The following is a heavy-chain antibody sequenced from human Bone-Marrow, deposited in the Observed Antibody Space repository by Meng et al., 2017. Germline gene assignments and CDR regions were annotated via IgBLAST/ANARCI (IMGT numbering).Heavy chain of an antibody. Sequence: QVPLQESGPGLVKPSQTLSLTCTVSGGSISSGGYYWSWIRQHPGKGLEWIGYIYYSGSTYYNPSLKSLVTISVDTSKNQFSLKLSSVTAADTAVHYCARWAPSSRTFDYWGQGTLVTVSS. J-gene: IGHJ4*02. D-gene: IGHD6-13*01. V-gene: IGHV4-31*01. CDR3: ARWAPSSRTFDY. CDR1: GGSISSGGYY. CDR2: IYYSGST.